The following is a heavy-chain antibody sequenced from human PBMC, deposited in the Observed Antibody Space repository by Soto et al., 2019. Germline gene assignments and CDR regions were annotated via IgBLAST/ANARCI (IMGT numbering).Heavy chain of an antibody. CDR3: VRGTPTPGLDI. Sequence: SETLSLTCTVSGGSISSGDYYWSWIRQHPGKGLEWIGYIYYSGNTYYNPSLKSRITISVDTSTNQFSLQLSSVTAADTATYYCVRGTPTPGLDIWGRGTTVTVSS. J-gene: IGHJ6*02. CDR2: IYYSGNT. V-gene: IGHV4-31*03. CDR1: GGSISSGDYY. D-gene: IGHD1-1*01.